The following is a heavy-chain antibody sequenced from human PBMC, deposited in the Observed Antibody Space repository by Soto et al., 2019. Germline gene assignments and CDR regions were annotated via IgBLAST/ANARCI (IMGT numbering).Heavy chain of an antibody. CDR2: ISSSGSTI. CDR1: GFTFSDYY. Sequence: GGSLRLSCAASGFTFSDYYMSWIRQAPGKGLEWVSYISSSGSTIYYADSVKGRFTISRDNAKNSLYLQMNSLRAEDTAVYYCARSYTANSYYYYGMDVWGQGTTVTVSS. D-gene: IGHD2-21*02. CDR3: ARSYTANSYYYYGMDV. V-gene: IGHV3-11*01. J-gene: IGHJ6*02.